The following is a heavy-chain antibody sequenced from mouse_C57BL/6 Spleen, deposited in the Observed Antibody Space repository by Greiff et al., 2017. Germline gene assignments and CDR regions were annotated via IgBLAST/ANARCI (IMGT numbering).Heavy chain of an antibody. Sequence: EVKLQESGPGLVKPSQSLSLTCSVTGYSITSGYYWNWIRQFPGNKLEWMGYISYDGSNNYNPSLKNRISITRDTSKNQFFLKLNSVTTEDTATYYCARVDGNLYWYFDVWGTGTTVTVSS. CDR3: ARVDGNLYWYFDV. D-gene: IGHD2-1*01. V-gene: IGHV3-6*01. CDR1: GYSITSGYY. CDR2: ISYDGSN. J-gene: IGHJ1*03.